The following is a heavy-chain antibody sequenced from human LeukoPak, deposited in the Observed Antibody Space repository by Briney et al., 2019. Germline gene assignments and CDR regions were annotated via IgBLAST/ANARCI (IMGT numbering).Heavy chain of an antibody. Sequence: SDTLSLTCAVSGYSISSSNWWGWIRQPPGKGLEWIGYIYYSGSTNYNPSLKSRVTMSVDTSKNQFSLKLSSVTALDTALYCCARGSVWFDPWGQGTLVTVSS. V-gene: IGHV4-28*06. D-gene: IGHD2-15*01. CDR2: IYYSGST. CDR1: GYSISSSNW. J-gene: IGHJ5*02. CDR3: ARGSVWFDP.